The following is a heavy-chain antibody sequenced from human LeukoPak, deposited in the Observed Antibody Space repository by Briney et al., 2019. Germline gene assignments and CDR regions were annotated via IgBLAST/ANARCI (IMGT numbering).Heavy chain of an antibody. CDR2: IYYSGST. CDR3: ARHSFRLVPYRHYDY. J-gene: IGHJ4*02. CDR1: GVSISSYY. V-gene: IGHV4-59*08. D-gene: IGHD6-19*01. Sequence: PSETLSLTCSVSGVSISSYYWSWIRQPPGKGLEWIGYIYYSGSTNYNPSLKSRVTISVDTSKKQFSLKLSSVTAADTAVYFCARHSFRLVPYRHYDYWGQGTLVTVSS.